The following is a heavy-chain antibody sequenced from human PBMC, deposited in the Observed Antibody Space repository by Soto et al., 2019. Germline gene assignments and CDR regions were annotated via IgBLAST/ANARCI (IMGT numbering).Heavy chain of an antibody. CDR3: ARATVADTEFLDY. V-gene: IGHV4-34*01. CDR2: INHSGST. Sequence: SETLSLTCAVYGGSFSGYYWSWIRQPPGKGLEWIGEINHSGSTNYNPSLKSRVTISVDTSKNQFSLKLSSVTAADTAVYYCARATVADTEFLDYWGQGTLVTVSS. J-gene: IGHJ4*02. D-gene: IGHD6-19*01. CDR1: GGSFSGYY.